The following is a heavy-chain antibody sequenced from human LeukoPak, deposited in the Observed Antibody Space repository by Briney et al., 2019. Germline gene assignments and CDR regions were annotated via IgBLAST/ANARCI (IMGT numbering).Heavy chain of an antibody. CDR3: ATVPFGELLYNY. CDR1: GYTLTELS. V-gene: IGHV1-24*01. CDR2: FDPEDGET. J-gene: IGHJ4*02. Sequence: GASVTVSCKVSGYTLTELSMHWVRQAPGKGLEWMGGFDPEDGETIYAQKFQGRVTMTEDTSTDTAYMELSSLRSEDTAVYYCATVPFGELLYNYWGQGTLVTVSS. D-gene: IGHD3-10*01.